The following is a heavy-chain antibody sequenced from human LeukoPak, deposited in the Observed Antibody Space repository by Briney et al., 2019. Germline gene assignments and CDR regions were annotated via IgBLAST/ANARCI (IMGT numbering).Heavy chain of an antibody. CDR1: GFTFSSYA. CDR2: ISGSGGST. D-gene: IGHD6-19*01. CDR3: ARAYSSGWYVVYFDY. V-gene: IGHV3-23*01. Sequence: PGGSLRLSCAASGFTFSSYAMSWVRQAPGKGLEWVSAISGSGGSTYYADSVKGRFTISRDNSKNTLYLQMNSLRAEDTAVYYCARAYSSGWYVVYFDYWGQGTLVTVSS. J-gene: IGHJ4*02.